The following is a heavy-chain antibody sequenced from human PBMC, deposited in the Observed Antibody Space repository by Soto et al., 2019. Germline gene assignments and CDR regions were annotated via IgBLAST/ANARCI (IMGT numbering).Heavy chain of an antibody. CDR1: GGSFSGYY. Sequence: SETLSLTCAVYGGSFSGYYWSWIRQPPGKGLEWIGEINHSGSTNYNPSLKSRVTISVDTSKNQFSLKLSSVTAADTAVCYCARGTHDRKYCSSTSCLNWFDPWGQGTLVTVSS. CDR3: ARGTHDRKYCSSTSCLNWFDP. D-gene: IGHD2-2*01. CDR2: INHSGST. V-gene: IGHV4-34*01. J-gene: IGHJ5*02.